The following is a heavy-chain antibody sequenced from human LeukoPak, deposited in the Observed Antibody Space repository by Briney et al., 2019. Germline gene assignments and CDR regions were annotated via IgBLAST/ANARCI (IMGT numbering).Heavy chain of an antibody. CDR1: GLTFSSYA. Sequence: KSGGSLSLSCAPSGLTFSSYAVGWVRQAPGKGLEWVSVTRGCGDHTYYAESLKGRFTISGDNSKNSLYLQLSSLRVEDTAVYYCANCGSGWSRSDYWGQGSLVTVSS. V-gene: IGHV3-23*01. CDR3: ANCGSGWSRSDY. D-gene: IGHD6-19*01. J-gene: IGHJ4*02. CDR2: TRGCGDHT.